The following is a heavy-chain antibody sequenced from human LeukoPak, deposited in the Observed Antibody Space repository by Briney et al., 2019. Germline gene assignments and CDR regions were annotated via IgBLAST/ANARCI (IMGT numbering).Heavy chain of an antibody. CDR2: IYTSGSP. J-gene: IGHJ2*01. CDR3: ARLSSSWYQDWYFDL. V-gene: IGHV4-61*02. Sequence: SETLSLTCTVSGGSISTGNYYWNWIRQPAGKGLEWIGRIYTSGSPTYNPSLKSRVTMSLGTSKNQFSLKLSSVTAADTAVYYCARLSSSWYQDWYFDLWGRGTLVTVSS. CDR1: GGSISTGNYY. D-gene: IGHD6-13*01.